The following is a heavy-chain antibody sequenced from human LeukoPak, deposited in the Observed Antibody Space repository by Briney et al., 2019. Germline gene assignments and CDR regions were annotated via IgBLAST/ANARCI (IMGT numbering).Heavy chain of an antibody. Sequence: SETLSLTCTISGGSISSYYWSWIRQPPGKGLEWIGYIYYTGSTNHNPSLKSRVTISVDTSKNQFSLKLSSVTAADTAVYYCAREYGYGDFQDAFDIWGQGTMVTVSS. J-gene: IGHJ3*02. CDR1: GGSISSYY. D-gene: IGHD4-17*01. V-gene: IGHV4-59*01. CDR2: IYYTGST. CDR3: AREYGYGDFQDAFDI.